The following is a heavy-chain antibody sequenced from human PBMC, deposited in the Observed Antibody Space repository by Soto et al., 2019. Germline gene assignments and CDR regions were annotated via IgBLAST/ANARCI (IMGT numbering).Heavy chain of an antibody. V-gene: IGHV3-74*01. Sequence: EVQLVESGGGLVQPGESLTLSCTASGFTFSSYWMHWVRQAPGKGPVWVSRIKTDGSRTDYADYVKGRFTVSRDNAKNTVFLHMNSLTAEDTAVYYCARHWNGVDYWGQGTLVTVSS. D-gene: IGHD1-1*01. J-gene: IGHJ4*02. CDR3: ARHWNGVDY. CDR1: GFTFSSYW. CDR2: IKTDGSRT.